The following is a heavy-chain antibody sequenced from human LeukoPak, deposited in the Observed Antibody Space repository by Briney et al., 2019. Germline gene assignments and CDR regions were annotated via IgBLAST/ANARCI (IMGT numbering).Heavy chain of an antibody. CDR1: GGSISSYY. CDR3: ARDHGSSGHFDY. D-gene: IGHD3-22*01. Sequence: SETLSLTCTVSGGSISSYYWSWIRQPPGKGLEWIGYIYYSGSTNYNPSLKSRVTISVDTSKNQFSLKLSSVTATDTAVYYCARDHGSSGHFDYWGQGTLVTVSS. J-gene: IGHJ4*02. CDR2: IYYSGST. V-gene: IGHV4-59*01.